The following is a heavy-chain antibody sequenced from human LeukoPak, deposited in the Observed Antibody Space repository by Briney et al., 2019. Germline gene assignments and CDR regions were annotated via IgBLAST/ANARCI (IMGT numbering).Heavy chain of an antibody. CDR3: AKDAQRGFDYSNSLEH. V-gene: IGHV3-74*03. CDR1: GFTFRNHW. Sequence: GGSLRLSCAASGFTFRNHWMHWVRQTPGKGLVWVSRISSDGSSTTYADSVKGRFTISRDNFKRTVSLEMNSLRAEDTAVYYCAKDAQRGFDYSNSLEHWGQGSLVIVSS. CDR2: ISSDGSST. D-gene: IGHD4-11*01. J-gene: IGHJ5*02.